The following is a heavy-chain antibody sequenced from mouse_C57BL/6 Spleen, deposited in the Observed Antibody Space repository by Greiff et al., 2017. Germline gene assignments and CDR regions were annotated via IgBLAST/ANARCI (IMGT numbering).Heavy chain of an antibody. CDR3: ARRLYDYGGYFDV. V-gene: IGHV5-6*02. J-gene: IGHJ1*03. D-gene: IGHD2-4*01. CDR1: GFTFSSYG. Sequence: EVKLVESGGDLVKPGGSLKLSCAASGFTFSSYGMSWVRQTPDKRLEWVATISSGGSYTYYPDSVKGRFTISRDNAKNTLYLQMSSLKSEDTAMYYCARRLYDYGGYFDVWGTGTTVTVSS. CDR2: ISSGGSYT.